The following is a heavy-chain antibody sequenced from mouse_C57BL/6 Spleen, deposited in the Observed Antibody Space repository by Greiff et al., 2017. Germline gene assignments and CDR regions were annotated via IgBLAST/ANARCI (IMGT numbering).Heavy chain of an antibody. J-gene: IGHJ4*01. D-gene: IGHD2-2*01. Sequence: QVQLQQSGPELVKPGASVKISCKASGYAFSSSWMNWVKQRPGKGLEWIGRIYPGDGDTNYNGKFKGKATLTADKSSSTAYMQLSSLTSEYSAVYFCARGTTMVTTEDYYYAMDYWGQGTSVTVSS. CDR1: GYAFSSSW. V-gene: IGHV1-82*01. CDR3: ARGTTMVTTEDYYYAMDY. CDR2: IYPGDGDT.